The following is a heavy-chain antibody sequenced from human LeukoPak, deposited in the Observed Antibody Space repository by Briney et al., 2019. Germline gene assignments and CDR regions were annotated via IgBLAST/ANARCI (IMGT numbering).Heavy chain of an antibody. CDR3: ARDLGTAMVPTRDY. CDR1: GYTFTGYY. V-gene: IGHV1-2*06. CDR2: INPNSGGT. Sequence: GASVKVSCKASGYTFTGYYMHWVRQAPGQGLEWMGRINPNSGGTNYAQKFQGRVTMTRDTSVSTAYMELSMLRSDDTAVYYCARDLGTAMVPTRDYWGQGTLVTVSS. J-gene: IGHJ4*02. D-gene: IGHD5-18*01.